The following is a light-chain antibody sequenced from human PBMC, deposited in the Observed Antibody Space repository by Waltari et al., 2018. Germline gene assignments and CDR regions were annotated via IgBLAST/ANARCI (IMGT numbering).Light chain of an antibody. V-gene: IGKV3-20*01. J-gene: IGKJ1*01. CDR3: QHYWRLPVT. Sequence: SRASLSVSRAVTWYRPTPRQAPRRLNAGASSRARGMADRFSGSGSGTDFSLTISRLEPDDFAVYYCQHYWRLPVTFGQGTTV. CDR1: LSVSRAV. CDR2: GAS.